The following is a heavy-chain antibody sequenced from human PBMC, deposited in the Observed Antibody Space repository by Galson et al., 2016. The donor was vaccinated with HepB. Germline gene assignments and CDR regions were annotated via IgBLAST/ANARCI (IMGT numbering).Heavy chain of an antibody. D-gene: IGHD6-25*01. Sequence: SETLSLTCTVSGGSISSSSIYYWGWIRQPPGKGLEWIGSIYNSESTYYNPSLRSRVTMSVDTSKNQFSLKLSSVTAADTAVYYCARHDRGTAAAFDHWGQGTLVTVSS. J-gene: IGHJ4*02. CDR3: ARHDRGTAAAFDH. CDR2: IYNSEST. CDR1: GGSISSSSIYY. V-gene: IGHV4-39*01.